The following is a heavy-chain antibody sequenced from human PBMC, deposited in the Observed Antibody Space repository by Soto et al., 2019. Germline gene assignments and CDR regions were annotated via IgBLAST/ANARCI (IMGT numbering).Heavy chain of an antibody. V-gene: IGHV3-11*01. J-gene: IGHJ4*02. CDR2: ISPSGNTI. CDR3: AREGTVTTDY. D-gene: IGHD4-17*01. CDR1: GFTFSDYY. Sequence: QVQLVESGGGLVMPGGSLRLSCAASGFTFSDYYMTWVRQAPGKGLEWVSFISPSGNTIYYADSVQGRFTISRDNAKNPLYLQINRLRAEDTAAYYCAREGTVTTDYWGQGILVTVSS.